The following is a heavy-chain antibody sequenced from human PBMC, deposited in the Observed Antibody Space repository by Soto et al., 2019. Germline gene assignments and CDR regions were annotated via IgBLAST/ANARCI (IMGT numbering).Heavy chain of an antibody. D-gene: IGHD3-9*01. CDR1: GYTFTSYG. J-gene: IGHJ5*02. CDR2: ISAYNGNT. CDR3: AVDYDILTGPWFDP. Sequence: ASVKVSCKASGYTFTSYGISWVLQAPGQGLEWMGWISAYNGNTNYAQKLQGRVTMTTDTSTSTAYMELRSLRSDDTAVYYCAVDYDILTGPWFDPWGQGTLVTVSS. V-gene: IGHV1-18*04.